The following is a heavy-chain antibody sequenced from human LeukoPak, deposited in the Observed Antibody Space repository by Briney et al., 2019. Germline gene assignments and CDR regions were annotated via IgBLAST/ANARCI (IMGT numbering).Heavy chain of an antibody. D-gene: IGHD4-17*01. V-gene: IGHV4-34*01. CDR1: GGSFSGYY. J-gene: IGHJ3*02. CDR3: ARDPTVTTVGAFDI. CDR2: INHSGST. Sequence: PSETLSLTCAVYGGSFSGYYWSWIRQPPGKGLEWIGEINHSGSTNYNPSLKSRVTISVDTSKNQFSLKPSSVTAADTAVYYCARDPTVTTVGAFDIWGQGTMVTVSS.